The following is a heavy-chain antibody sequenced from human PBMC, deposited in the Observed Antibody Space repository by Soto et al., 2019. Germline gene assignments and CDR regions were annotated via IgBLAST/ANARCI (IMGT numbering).Heavy chain of an antibody. D-gene: IGHD6-13*01. CDR3: ARGRIAAAGARAEYFQH. J-gene: IGHJ1*01. CDR2: ISSNGGST. Sequence: EVQLVESGGGLVQPGGSLRLSCAASGFTFSSYAMHWVRQAPGKGLEYVSAISSNGGSTYYANSVKGRFTISRDNSKNTLYLQMGSLRAEDMAVYYCARGRIAAAGARAEYFQHWGQGTLVTVSS. V-gene: IGHV3-64*01. CDR1: GFTFSSYA.